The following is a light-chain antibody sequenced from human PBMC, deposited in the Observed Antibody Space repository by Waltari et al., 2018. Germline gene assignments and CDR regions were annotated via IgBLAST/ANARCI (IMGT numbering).Light chain of an antibody. CDR2: VNSDGSR. CDR1: SGHTSNI. V-gene: IGLV4-69*01. Sequence: QLVLTQSPSASASLGASVRLTCTLDSGHTSNIIAWHQQQPEKAPRYLMKVNSDGSRSKGDGIPDRCSGAGSGAERYLTISNVQSEDEADYYCQTGGHGTWVFGGGTKLTVL. CDR3: QTGGHGTWV. J-gene: IGLJ3*02.